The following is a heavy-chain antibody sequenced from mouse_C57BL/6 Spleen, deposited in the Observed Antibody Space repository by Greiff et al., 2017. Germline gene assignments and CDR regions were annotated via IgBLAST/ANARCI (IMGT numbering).Heavy chain of an antibody. Sequence: VQLQQSGPELVKPGASVKISCNASGYAFSSSWMNWVQPRPGKGLEWIGRIYPGDGDPNSNGKFQGKAPLTADKSSSTAYMQRSSLTSEDSAVYFGARSGGYDGTHFADWGQGTLVTVSA. CDR2: IYPGDGDP. CDR1: GYAFSSSW. CDR3: ARSGGYDGTHFAD. J-gene: IGHJ3*01. D-gene: IGHD2-2*01. V-gene: IGHV1-82*01.